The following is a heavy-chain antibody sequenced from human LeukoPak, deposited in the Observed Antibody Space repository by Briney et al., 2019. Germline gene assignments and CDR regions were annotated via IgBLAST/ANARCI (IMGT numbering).Heavy chain of an antibody. V-gene: IGHV4-34*01. CDR2: INHSGST. CDR3: ARYRPLFDY. CDR1: GGSFSGYY. J-gene: IGHJ4*02. D-gene: IGHD2-2*01. Sequence: SETLSLTCAVYGGSFSGYYWSWIRQPPGKGLEWIGEINHSGSTNYNPSLKSRVTISVDTPKNQFSLKLSSVTAADTAVYYCARYRPLFDYWGQGTLVTVSS.